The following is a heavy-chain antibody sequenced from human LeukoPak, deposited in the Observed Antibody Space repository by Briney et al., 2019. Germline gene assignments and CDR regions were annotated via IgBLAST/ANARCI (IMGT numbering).Heavy chain of an antibody. J-gene: IGHJ5*02. CDR1: GASFINYY. Sequence: GASVKVSCKASGASFINYYIHWVRQAPGQGLERVGLIYPSGGWTNYAQKFQGRVTMTTDTSTSTVYMELSSLRSEDTAIYYCARDVPHNCFDPWGQGTLVTVSP. V-gene: IGHV1-46*01. CDR3: ARDVPHNCFDP. CDR2: IYPSGGWT.